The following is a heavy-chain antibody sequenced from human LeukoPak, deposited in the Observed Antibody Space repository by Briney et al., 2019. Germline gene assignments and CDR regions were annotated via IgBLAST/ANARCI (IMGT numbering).Heavy chain of an antibody. CDR2: IYYSGST. CDR1: GGSISSSSYY. Sequence: SETLSLTCTVSGGSISSSSYYWGWISQPPGKGLEWIGSIYYSGSTYYNPSLKSRVTISVDTSKNQFSLNLNSVTPEDTAVYYCARGFSSRRAFDIWGQGTMVTVTS. D-gene: IGHD6-13*01. J-gene: IGHJ3*02. V-gene: IGHV4-39*01. CDR3: ARGFSSRRAFDI.